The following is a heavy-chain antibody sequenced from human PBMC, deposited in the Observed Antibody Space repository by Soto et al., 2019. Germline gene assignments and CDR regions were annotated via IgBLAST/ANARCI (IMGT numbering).Heavy chain of an antibody. CDR2: ISSNGGTT. Sequence: EVQLAESGGGMVQPGGSLRLSCVASGFTFSSYDMHWVRQAPGKGLEYVSSISSNGGTTYYGNSVKGRFTISRDNSKNTLYVQRGRVGSEGVADYYCVRGVSGNYDYWGEGTLVTVSS. J-gene: IGHJ4*02. V-gene: IGHV3-64*01. CDR1: GFTFSSYD. D-gene: IGHD1-7*01. CDR3: VRGVSGNYDY.